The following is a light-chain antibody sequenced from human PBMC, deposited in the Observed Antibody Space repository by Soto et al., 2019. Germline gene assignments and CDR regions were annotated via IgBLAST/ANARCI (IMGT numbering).Light chain of an antibody. Sequence: DIQITHSPSTLSASVVDRVAITFLASDNIAPWVAWYQQKPGKAPKLLIYKAANLADEVPSRFAGSGSGTDFTLTITRLQPDDFATYYCQHYNSFSRTFGQGTKV. J-gene: IGKJ1*01. CDR3: QHYNSFSRT. CDR1: DNIAPW. V-gene: IGKV1-5*03. CDR2: KAA.